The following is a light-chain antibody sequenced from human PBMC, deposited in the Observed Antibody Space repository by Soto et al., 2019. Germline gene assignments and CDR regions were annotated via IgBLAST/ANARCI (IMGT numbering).Light chain of an antibody. Sequence: EVVLTQSPGTLSLSPGERATLSCRTSQSVSSTYLAWYQQKPGQAPRLLIYDASSRATGIPDRFSGSGSGTDVTLTISRLEPEDFAVYYCQQYGSSPYTFGQGTNLEIK. J-gene: IGKJ2*01. CDR2: DAS. V-gene: IGKV3-20*01. CDR3: QQYGSSPYT. CDR1: QSVSSTY.